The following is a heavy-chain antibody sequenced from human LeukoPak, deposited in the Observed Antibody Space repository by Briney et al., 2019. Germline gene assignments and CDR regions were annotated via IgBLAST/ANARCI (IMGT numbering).Heavy chain of an antibody. CDR2: IKQDGSEK. CDR3: ARMSGIAVGAIWSSYFDY. J-gene: IGHJ4*02. D-gene: IGHD6-19*01. Sequence: GGSLRLSCAASGFTFGAYYMTWVRQAPGKGLEWVANIKQDGSEKYYVDSVQGRFTISRANANNPLYLQMNSLRAEDTAVYYCARMSGIAVGAIWSSYFDYWGQGTLVTVSS. V-gene: IGHV3-7*03. CDR1: GFTFGAYY.